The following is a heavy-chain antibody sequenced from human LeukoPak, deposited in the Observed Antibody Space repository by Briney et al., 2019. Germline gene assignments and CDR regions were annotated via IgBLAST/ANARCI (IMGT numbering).Heavy chain of an antibody. Sequence: PGGSLRLSCAASGFTFDDYGMSWVRQAPGKGLEWVSGINWNGGSTGYADSVKGRFTISRDNSKNTLYLQMNSLRAEDTAVYYCAKEEAYYDSFDYWGQGTLVTVSS. J-gene: IGHJ4*02. CDR1: GFTFDDYG. CDR2: INWNGGST. D-gene: IGHD3-22*01. CDR3: AKEEAYYDSFDY. V-gene: IGHV3-20*04.